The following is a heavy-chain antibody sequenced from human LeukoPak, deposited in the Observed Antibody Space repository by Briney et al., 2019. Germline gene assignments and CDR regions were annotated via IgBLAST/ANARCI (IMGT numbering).Heavy chain of an antibody. Sequence: GGSLRLSCTASGFRFSSYGIHWVRQTQGKGLEWVALVSYDGSNKDYADSVKGRFTISRDNSKNTLYLQMNSLRAEDTAVYYCAKDYESGSYYYFDYWGQGTLVTVSS. CDR1: GFRFSSYG. V-gene: IGHV3-33*06. CDR3: AKDYESGSYYYFDY. CDR2: VSYDGSNK. D-gene: IGHD1-26*01. J-gene: IGHJ4*02.